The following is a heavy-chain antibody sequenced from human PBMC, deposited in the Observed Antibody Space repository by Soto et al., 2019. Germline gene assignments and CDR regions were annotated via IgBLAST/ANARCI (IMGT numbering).Heavy chain of an antibody. Sequence: EVQLVESGGDLVQPGGSLRHSCAASGFTFKDYSMTWMRQAPGRGPEWVANIKRDGLEKYYAESVRGRFVISRDDAKNSLYLQLNSLRVEDTAVYYCARHTWWHFDWGQGTLVTVSS. CDR1: GFTFKDYS. D-gene: IGHD2-8*02. J-gene: IGHJ4*02. V-gene: IGHV3-7*04. CDR2: IKRDGLEK. CDR3: ARHTWWHFD.